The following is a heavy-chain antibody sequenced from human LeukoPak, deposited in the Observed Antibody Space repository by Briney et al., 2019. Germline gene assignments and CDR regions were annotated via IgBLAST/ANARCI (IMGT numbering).Heavy chain of an antibody. Sequence: GESLKISCEGSGYSFTSYWIAWARQMPGKGLEWMGIIYPGDSDTRYSPSFQGQVTISADKSISTAYLQWSSLKASDTAMYYCARLAPSIAAAPGGFDYWGQGTLVTVSS. V-gene: IGHV5-51*01. CDR2: IYPGDSDT. D-gene: IGHD6-13*01. CDR1: GYSFTSYW. CDR3: ARLAPSIAAAPGGFDY. J-gene: IGHJ4*02.